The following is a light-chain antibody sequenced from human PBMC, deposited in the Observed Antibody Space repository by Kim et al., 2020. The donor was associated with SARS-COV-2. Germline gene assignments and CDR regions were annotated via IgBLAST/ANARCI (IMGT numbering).Light chain of an antibody. Sequence: VSQGERATLSCTASQSVSSNLAWYQQKPGQAPRLLIYGASTRATGIPARFSGSGSGTEFTLTISSLQSEDFAVYYCQQYNNWPPGFGQGTKVDIK. CDR1: QSVSSN. J-gene: IGKJ1*01. V-gene: IGKV3-15*01. CDR2: GAS. CDR3: QQYNNWPPG.